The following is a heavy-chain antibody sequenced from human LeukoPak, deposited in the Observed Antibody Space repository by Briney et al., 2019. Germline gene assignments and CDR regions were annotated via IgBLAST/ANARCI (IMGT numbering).Heavy chain of an antibody. V-gene: IGHV3-30*18. CDR1: GFTFSSYG. D-gene: IGHD1-26*01. Sequence: PGRSLRLSCAASGFTFSSYGMHWVRQAPGKGLEWVAIISYDGSNKYYADSVKGRFTISRDNSRNTLYLQMNSLRAEDTAVYYCAKDASWSYWRTTCFDFWGQGTLVTVSS. CDR2: ISYDGSNK. J-gene: IGHJ4*02. CDR3: AKDASWSYWRTTCFDF.